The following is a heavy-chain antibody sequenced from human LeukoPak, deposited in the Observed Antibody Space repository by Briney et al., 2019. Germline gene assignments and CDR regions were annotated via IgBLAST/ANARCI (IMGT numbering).Heavy chain of an antibody. D-gene: IGHD4-17*01. CDR3: ANSRDDYGDYVPYFQH. Sequence: QPGGSLRLSCAASGFTFSSYAMSGVRQAPGKGLEWVSAISGSGGSTYYADSVKGRFTISRDNSKNTLYLQMNSLRAEDTAVYYCANSRDDYGDYVPYFQHWGQGTLVTVSS. J-gene: IGHJ1*01. V-gene: IGHV3-23*01. CDR2: ISGSGGST. CDR1: GFTFSSYA.